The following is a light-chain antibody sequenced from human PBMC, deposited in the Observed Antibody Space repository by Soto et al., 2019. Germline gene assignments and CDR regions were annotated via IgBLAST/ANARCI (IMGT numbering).Light chain of an antibody. CDR3: TSYAGSNNFVV. CDR2: EVT. CDR1: SSDVGGYNY. Sequence: ALTQPPSASGSPGQSVTISCTGTSSDVGGYNYVSWYQQHPGKAPKLMIYEVTKRPSGVPDRFSGSKSGNTASLTVSGLHAEDEADYYCTSYAGSNNFVVFGGGTKLTVL. V-gene: IGLV2-8*01. J-gene: IGLJ2*01.